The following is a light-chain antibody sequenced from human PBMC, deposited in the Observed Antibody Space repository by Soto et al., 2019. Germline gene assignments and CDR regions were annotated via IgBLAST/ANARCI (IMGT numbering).Light chain of an antibody. J-gene: IGKJ1*01. V-gene: IGKV1-5*03. CDR1: QSISRQ. Sequence: DIPMTQSPSTLSASVGDRVSITCRASQSISRQLAWYQQKPGKAPNLLIYQASNLETGVPSMFTGSGSGTEFTLTISSLQPDDVATYYCLQYQSYWTFGQGTKVEVK. CDR2: QAS. CDR3: LQYQSYWT.